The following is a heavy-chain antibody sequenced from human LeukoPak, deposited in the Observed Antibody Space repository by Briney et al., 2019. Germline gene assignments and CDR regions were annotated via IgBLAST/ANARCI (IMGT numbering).Heavy chain of an antibody. CDR3: ARPPGVDY. CDR2: IYPGDSDT. J-gene: IGHJ4*02. V-gene: IGHV5-51*01. CDR1: GYSSTSYW. Sequence: GASLKISCKVSGYSSTSYWIGWVRQMPGKGLEWMGIIYPGDSDTRSSPSFQGQVTISADKSISTAYLQWSSLKASDPDMYYCARPPGVDYWGQGTLVTVSA. D-gene: IGHD3-10*01.